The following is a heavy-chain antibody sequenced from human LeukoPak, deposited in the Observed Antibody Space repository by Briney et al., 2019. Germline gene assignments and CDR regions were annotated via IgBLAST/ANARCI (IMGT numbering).Heavy chain of an antibody. CDR2: IYSGGST. CDR1: GFTFSSYA. J-gene: IGHJ4*02. CDR3: ARDSPGYGDYAFDY. Sequence: PGGSLRLSCAASGFTFSSYAMHWVRQAPGKGLEWVAVIYSGGSTYYADSVKGRFTISRDNSKNTLYLQMNSLRAEDTAVYYCARDSPGYGDYAFDYWGQGTLVTVSS. V-gene: IGHV3-53*01. D-gene: IGHD4-17*01.